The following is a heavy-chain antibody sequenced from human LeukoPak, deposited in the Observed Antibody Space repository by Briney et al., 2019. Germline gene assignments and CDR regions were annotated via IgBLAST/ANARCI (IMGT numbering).Heavy chain of an antibody. J-gene: IGHJ4*02. CDR2: TNLHGTAV. V-gene: IGHV3-74*01. CDR3: ASAYTYVRLGDH. Sequence: PGGSLRLSCEVSGLSFSNYWMHWVRQAPGKGLGWVARTNLHGTAVDYADSVKGRFIISRDNAKNTLFLQMNSLRVEDTAVYYCASAYTYVRLGDHWGQGTLVTVSS. CDR1: GLSFSNYW. D-gene: IGHD3-16*01.